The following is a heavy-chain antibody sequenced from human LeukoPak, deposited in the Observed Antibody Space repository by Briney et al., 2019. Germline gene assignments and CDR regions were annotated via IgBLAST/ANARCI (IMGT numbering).Heavy chain of an antibody. V-gene: IGHV3-23*01. CDR3: AKDSGGTYHT. D-gene: IGHD1-26*01. Sequence: GGSLRLSCAASGFTFSSYAMSWVRQAPGKGLEWVSAISGSGGSTYYADSVKGRFAISRDNSKNTLYLHMNSLRAEDTAVYYCAKDSGGTYHTWGQGNLVTVSS. J-gene: IGHJ4*02. CDR2: ISGSGGST. CDR1: GFTFSSYA.